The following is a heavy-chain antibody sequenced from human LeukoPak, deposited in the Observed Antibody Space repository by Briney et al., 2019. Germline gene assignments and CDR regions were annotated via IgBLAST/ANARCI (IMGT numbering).Heavy chain of an antibody. J-gene: IGHJ4*02. Sequence: SETLSLTCAVSGYSISSGYYWGWIRQPPGKGLEWIGSIYHSGSTYYNPSLKSRVTISVDTSKNPFSLKPSSVTAADTAVYYCARLRGFFDYWGQGTLVTVSS. V-gene: IGHV4-38-2*01. CDR3: ARLRGFFDY. CDR2: IYHSGST. CDR1: GYSISSGYY.